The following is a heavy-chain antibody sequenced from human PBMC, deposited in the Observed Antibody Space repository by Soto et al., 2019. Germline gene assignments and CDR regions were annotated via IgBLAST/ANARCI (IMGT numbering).Heavy chain of an antibody. V-gene: IGHV4-30-2*01. Sequence: SETLSLTCAVSGGSISSGGYSWSWIRQPPGKGLEWIGYIYHSGSTYYNPSLKSRVTISVDRSKNQLSLKLSSVTAADTAVYYCATGLLFLSGLFDPCGQGTLVTVSS. CDR3: ATGLLFLSGLFDP. J-gene: IGHJ5*02. CDR2: IYHSGST. D-gene: IGHD2-21*02. CDR1: GGSISSGGYS.